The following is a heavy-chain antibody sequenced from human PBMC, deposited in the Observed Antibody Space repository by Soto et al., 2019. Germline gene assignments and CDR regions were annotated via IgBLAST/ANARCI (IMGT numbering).Heavy chain of an antibody. CDR3: VKQFDY. J-gene: IGHJ4*02. CDR1: GFTFSNYD. CDR2: IGTSGGT. Sequence: GGSLRLSCAASGFTFSNYDMHWVRQAPGKGLEWVSAIGTSGGTYYPDSVTGRFTISRENAKNSMYLQMNSLRAEDTAVYYCVKQFDYWGQGTLVTV. V-gene: IGHV3-13*04.